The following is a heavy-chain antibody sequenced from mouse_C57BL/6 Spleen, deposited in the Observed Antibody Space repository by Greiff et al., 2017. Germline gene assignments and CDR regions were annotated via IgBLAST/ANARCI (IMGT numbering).Heavy chain of an antibody. V-gene: IGHV1-69*01. CDR3: ARRATVVATNWYFDV. Sequence: QVQLKQSGAELVMPGASVKLSCKVSGYTFTSYWMHWVKQRPGQGLEWIGEIDPSDSYTNYNQKFKGKSTLTVDKSSSTAYMQLSSLTSEDSAVYYCARRATVVATNWYFDVWGTGTTVTVSS. CDR2: IDPSDSYT. CDR1: GYTFTSYW. J-gene: IGHJ1*03. D-gene: IGHD1-1*01.